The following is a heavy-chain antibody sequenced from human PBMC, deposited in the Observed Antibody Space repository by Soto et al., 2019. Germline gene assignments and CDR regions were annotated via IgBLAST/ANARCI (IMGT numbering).Heavy chain of an antibody. D-gene: IGHD3-10*01. V-gene: IGHV3-7*05. CDR3: ATSMGRGGNDD. CDR2: IKRDGSEK. CDR1: GFTFSDYW. J-gene: IGHJ4*02. Sequence: EVQLVESGGGLVQPGGAVRLSCAASGFTFSDYWMSRVRQAPGKGLECVANIKRDGSEKYYVDPVKGRFTISRDNAKNSLYLQMTALRAEDTAVYYCATSMGRGGNDDWGQGTLVTVSS.